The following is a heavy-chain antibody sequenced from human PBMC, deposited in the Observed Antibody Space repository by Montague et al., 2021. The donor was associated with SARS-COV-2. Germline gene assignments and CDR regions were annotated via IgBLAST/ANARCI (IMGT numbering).Heavy chain of an antibody. CDR3: ARAHSGSWAHLDY. V-gene: IGHV4-61*02. CDR1: GGSISSGSYY. J-gene: IGHJ4*02. Sequence: TLSLTCTVSGGSISSGSYYWSWIRQPAGKGLEWIGRIYTSGTTDYSFSLKSRVTISVDTSKNQFSLKLTSVTAADTAVYYCARAHSGSWAHLDYWGQGTLVTVSS. D-gene: IGHD5-12*01. CDR2: IYTSGTT.